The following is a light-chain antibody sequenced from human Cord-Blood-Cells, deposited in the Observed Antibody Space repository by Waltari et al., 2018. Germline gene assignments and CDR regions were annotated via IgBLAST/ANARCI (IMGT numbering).Light chain of an antibody. CDR1: SSAVGGSNS. J-gene: IGLJ2*01. V-gene: IGLV2-11*01. CDR2: DVS. Sequence: QSALTHPRPVSGSPGQSVTIPGTGTSSAVGGSNSVSWYQQHPGKAPKLMIYDVSKRPSGVPDRFSGSKSGNTASLTISGLQAEDEADYYCCSYAGSYRVFGGGTKLTVL. CDR3: CSYAGSYRV.